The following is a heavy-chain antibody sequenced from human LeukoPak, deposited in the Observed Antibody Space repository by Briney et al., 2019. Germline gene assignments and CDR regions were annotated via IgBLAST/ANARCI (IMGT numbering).Heavy chain of an antibody. Sequence: PSETLSLTCTVSGGSISSYYWSWIRQPPGKGLEWIGYIYYSGSTNYNPSLTSRVTTSVDTSKNQFSLKLSSVTAADTAVYYCARHYYGSGSYYNFDYWGQGTLVTVSS. CDR2: IYYSGST. CDR1: GGSISSYY. CDR3: ARHYYGSGSYYNFDY. D-gene: IGHD3-10*01. J-gene: IGHJ4*02. V-gene: IGHV4-59*08.